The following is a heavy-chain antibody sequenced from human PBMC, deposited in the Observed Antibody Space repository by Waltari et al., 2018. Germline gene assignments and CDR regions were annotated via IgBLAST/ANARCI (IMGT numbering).Heavy chain of an antibody. V-gene: IGHV3-30-3*01. CDR3: AGSYGDDYPY. Sequence: QVQLVESGGGVVQPGRSLRLSCAASGFTFSSYAMHWVRQAPGKGREWVAVISYDGSNKYYADSVKGRCTISRDNSKNTLYLQMNSLRAEDTAVYYCAGSYGDDYPYWGQGTLVTVSS. CDR2: ISYDGSNK. D-gene: IGHD4-17*01. CDR1: GFTFSSYA. J-gene: IGHJ4*02.